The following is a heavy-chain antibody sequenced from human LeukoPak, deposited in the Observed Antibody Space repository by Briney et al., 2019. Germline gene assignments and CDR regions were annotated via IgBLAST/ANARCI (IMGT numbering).Heavy chain of an antibody. V-gene: IGHV3-23*01. Sequence: SGGSLRLSCAASGFTFSSYATSWVRQAPGNGLELVSAINERGDITKYADSVMRRFTISRDNSKNTLYLQMNSLRAEDTAVYYCARGDDISPGRVLEYWGRGTLVTVSS. CDR1: GFTFSSYA. CDR2: INERGDIT. CDR3: ARGDDISPGRVLEY. D-gene: IGHD3-9*01. J-gene: IGHJ4*02.